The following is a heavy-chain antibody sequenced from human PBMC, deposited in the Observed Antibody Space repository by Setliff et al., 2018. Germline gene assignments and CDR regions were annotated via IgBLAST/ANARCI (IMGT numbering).Heavy chain of an antibody. V-gene: IGHV4-38-2*01. CDR1: GYSISSGYY. J-gene: IGHJ3*01. CDR2: IYRSGST. Sequence: PSETLSLTCAVSGYSISSGYYWGWIRQAPGKGLEWIASIYRSGSTYYNPSLKSRVTISVDTSKNQFPLKLSSVTASDTAVYYCARQVEMATIAFDVWGQGTMVTVSS. CDR3: ARQVEMATIAFDV. D-gene: IGHD5-12*01.